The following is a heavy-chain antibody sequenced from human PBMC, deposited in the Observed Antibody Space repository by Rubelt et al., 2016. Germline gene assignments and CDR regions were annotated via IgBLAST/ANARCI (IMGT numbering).Heavy chain of an antibody. CDR1: GGSFNDYY. D-gene: IGHD1-14*01. CDR2: IDHSGIT. CDR3: AWYTALMTGVLFH. V-gene: IGHV4-34*01. Sequence: QVQLQQWGAGLLKPSETLSLTCAVYGGSFNDYYWSWIRRPPGKGLEWIGEIDHSGITNYNPSLKSRVTISADTSRNQFSLRLSSVTAADTSVYYCAWYTALMTGVLFHWRHGTRVTGSS. J-gene: IGHJ1*01.